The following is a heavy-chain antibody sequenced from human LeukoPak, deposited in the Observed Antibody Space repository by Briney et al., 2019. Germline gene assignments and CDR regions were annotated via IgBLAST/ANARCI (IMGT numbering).Heavy chain of an antibody. J-gene: IGHJ3*02. Sequence: GASVKVSCKASGYTLTAYGINWVRQAPGQGLEWMGWISGYNGQPNYAETFQGRVTMTADTSTNTAYMDLRRLRSDDTAVYYCAREGAYDFWSGRRGGFDIWGQGTMVTVSS. D-gene: IGHD3-3*01. CDR3: AREGAYDFWSGRRGGFDI. CDR2: ISGYNGQP. CDR1: GYTLTAYG. V-gene: IGHV1-18*01.